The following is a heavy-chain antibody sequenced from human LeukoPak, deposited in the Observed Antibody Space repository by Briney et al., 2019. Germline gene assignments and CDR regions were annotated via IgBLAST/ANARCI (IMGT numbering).Heavy chain of an antibody. V-gene: IGHV3-30*18. CDR1: GFTFSSYG. CDR2: ISYDGSNK. J-gene: IGHJ4*02. Sequence: PGGSLRLSCAASGFTFSSYGMHWVRQAPGKGLEWVAVISYDGSNKYHADSVNGRFTISRDNSKNTLYLQMNSLRAEDTAVYYCAKAPRGYSYGAYWGQGTLVTVSS. CDR3: AKAPRGYSYGAY. D-gene: IGHD5-18*01.